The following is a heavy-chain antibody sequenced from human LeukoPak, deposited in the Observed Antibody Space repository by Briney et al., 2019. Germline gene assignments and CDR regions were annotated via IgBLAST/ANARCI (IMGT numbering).Heavy chain of an antibody. Sequence: PSETLSLTCTVSGYSISSGYYWGWIRQPPGKGLEWIGSIYHSGSTYYNPSLKSRVTISVDKSKNHFSLNLSSVTAADTAVYYCARPYYYYMDAWGKGTTVTVSS. CDR3: ARPYYYYMDA. J-gene: IGHJ6*03. V-gene: IGHV4-38-2*02. CDR1: GYSISSGYY. CDR2: IYHSGST.